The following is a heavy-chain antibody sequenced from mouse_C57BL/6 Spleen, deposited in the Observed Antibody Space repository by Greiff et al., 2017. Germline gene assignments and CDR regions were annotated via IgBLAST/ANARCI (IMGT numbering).Heavy chain of an antibody. D-gene: IGHD3-3*01. V-gene: IGHV1-64*01. CDR1: GYTFTSYW. CDR2: IHPNSGST. J-gene: IGHJ1*03. Sequence: QVQLKQPGAELVKPGASVKLSCKASGYTFTSYWMHWVKQRPGQGLEWIGMIHPNSGSTNYNEKFKSKATLTVDKSSSTAYMQLSSLTSEDSAVYYCAPQLTWYFDVWGTGTTVTVSS. CDR3: APQLTWYFDV.